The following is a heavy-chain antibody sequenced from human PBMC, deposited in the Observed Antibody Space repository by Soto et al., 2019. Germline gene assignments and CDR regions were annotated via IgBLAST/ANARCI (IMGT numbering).Heavy chain of an antibody. CDR2: IIPIFGTA. V-gene: IGHV1-69*12. Sequence: QVQLVQSGAEVKKPGSSVKVSCKASGGTFNSYAISWVRQAPGQGLEWMGGIIPIFGTADYAQKFQGRVTITADEATSTAYMELSSLRSEDTAVYYCASVLELHYDCGMDVWGQGTTVTVSS. CDR3: ASVLELHYDCGMDV. J-gene: IGHJ6*02. CDR1: GGTFNSYA. D-gene: IGHD1-7*01.